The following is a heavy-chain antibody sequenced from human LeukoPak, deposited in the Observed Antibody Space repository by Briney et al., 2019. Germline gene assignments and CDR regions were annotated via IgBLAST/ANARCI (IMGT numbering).Heavy chain of an antibody. CDR2: IYYSGST. CDR3: ARSTDMVRGVIGY. V-gene: IGHV4-31*03. Sequence: PSETLPLTCTVSGGSISSGGYYWTWIRQHPGKGLEWIGYIYYSGSTYYNPSLKSRLTISIDTSKNQFSLKLSSVTAADTAVYYCARSTDMVRGVIGYWGQGTLVTVSS. D-gene: IGHD3-10*01. J-gene: IGHJ4*02. CDR1: GGSISSGGYY.